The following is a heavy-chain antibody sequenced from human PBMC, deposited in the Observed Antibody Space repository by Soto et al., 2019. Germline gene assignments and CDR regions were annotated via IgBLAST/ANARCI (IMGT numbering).Heavy chain of an antibody. V-gene: IGHV1-69*05. CDR3: ARASRIVVVAALHDAFDI. CDR1: GGTFSSYA. D-gene: IGHD2-15*01. J-gene: IGHJ3*02. Sequence: GASVKVSCKASGGTFSSYAISWVRQAPGQGLEWMGGIIPIFGTANYAQKFQGRVTITRDTSASTAYMELSSLRSEDTAVYYCARASRIVVVAALHDAFDIWGQGTMVTVSS. CDR2: IIPIFGTA.